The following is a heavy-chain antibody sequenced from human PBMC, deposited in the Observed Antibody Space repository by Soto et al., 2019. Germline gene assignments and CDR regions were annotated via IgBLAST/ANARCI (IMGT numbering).Heavy chain of an antibody. D-gene: IGHD2-15*01. CDR1: GYTFTSYA. CDR2: INAGNGNT. CDR3: ARVGYCSGGSCMSFDY. V-gene: IGHV1-3*01. Sequence: ASVKVSCKASGYTFTSYAMHWVRQAPGQRLEWMGWINAGNGNTKYSQKFQGRVTITRDTSASTAYMELSSLRSEDTAVYYCARVGYCSGGSCMSFDYWGQGTLVTVSS. J-gene: IGHJ4*02.